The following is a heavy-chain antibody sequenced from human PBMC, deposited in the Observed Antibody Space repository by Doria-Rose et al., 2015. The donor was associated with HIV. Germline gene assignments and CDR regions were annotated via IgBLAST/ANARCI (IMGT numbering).Heavy chain of an antibody. D-gene: IGHD3-16*01. CDR3: ARDPFQSWAY. CDR1: GFTVSSNY. J-gene: IGHJ4*02. Sequence: HLVQSGGGLVQPGGSLRLSCAASGFTVSSNYMSWVRQAPGKGLEWVSVIYSDGRTYYADSVKGRFTVSRDNSKNTLYLQINSLRAEDTAVYYCARDPFQSWAYWGQGTLVTVSS. CDR2: IYSDGRT. V-gene: IGHV3-66*01.